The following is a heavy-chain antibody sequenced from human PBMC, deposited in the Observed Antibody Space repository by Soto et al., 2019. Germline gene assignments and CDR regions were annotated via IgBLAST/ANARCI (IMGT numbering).Heavy chain of an antibody. Sequence: ASVKVSCKASGYTFSSHGISWVRQGPVQGLEWMGCISAYNGNTNYAQKFQGIVTMTTDTSTSTAYMELGSLRSGDTAVYYCASLTYCSGTSCYWPQGQHMDVWGRGTRVTVSS. CDR2: ISAYNGNT. J-gene: IGHJ6*03. D-gene: IGHD2-2*01. V-gene: IGHV1-18*01. CDR1: GYTFSSHG. CDR3: ASLTYCSGTSCYWPQGQHMDV.